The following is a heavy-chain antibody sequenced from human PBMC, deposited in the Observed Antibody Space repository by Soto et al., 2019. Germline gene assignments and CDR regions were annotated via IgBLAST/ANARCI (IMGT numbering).Heavy chain of an antibody. J-gene: IGHJ4*02. CDR2: INSKNGDT. Sequence: ASVKVSCKASGYTFTDYYLHWVRQAPGQGLEWMGWINSKNGDTSYAQRFQDRVTISRDNAKNSLYLQMNSLRAEDTAVYYCASTYDSSGYYYFDYWGQGTLVTVSS. D-gene: IGHD3-22*01. V-gene: IGHV1-2*02. CDR3: ASTYDSSGYYYFDY. CDR1: GYTFTDYY.